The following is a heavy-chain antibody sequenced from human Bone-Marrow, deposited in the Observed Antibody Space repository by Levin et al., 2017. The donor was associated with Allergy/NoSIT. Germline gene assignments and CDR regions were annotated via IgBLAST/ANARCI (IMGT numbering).Heavy chain of an antibody. D-gene: IGHD2-8*02. J-gene: IGHJ4*02. V-gene: IGHV5-51*01. Sequence: GESLKISCTASGYSFNTYWIAWVRQVPGKGLVYMGIIYPSDSDTRYNPSFEGQVTISADKSISTAYLQWNSLKASDTAIYYCARTLVEYSSRWYLAHWGRGTLVTVSS. CDR2: IYPSDSDT. CDR1: GYSFNTYW. CDR3: ARTLVEYSSRWYLAH.